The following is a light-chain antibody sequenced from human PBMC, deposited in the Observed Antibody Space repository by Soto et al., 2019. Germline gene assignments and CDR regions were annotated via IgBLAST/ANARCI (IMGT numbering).Light chain of an antibody. CDR2: KAS. J-gene: IGKJ1*01. CDR3: QQYNTYSGT. CDR1: QSISSW. V-gene: IGKV1-5*03. Sequence: DIPMTQSPSTLSASVGDRVTITCRASQSISSWLAWYQQKPGKAPKLLIYKASSLESGVPSRFSGRGSGTELTLTINSLQPDDFATYFCQQYNTYSGTLGQGTKVEIK.